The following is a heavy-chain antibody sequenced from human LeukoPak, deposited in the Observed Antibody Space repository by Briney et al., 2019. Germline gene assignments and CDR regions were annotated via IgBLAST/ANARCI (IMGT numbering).Heavy chain of an antibody. CDR3: ARDPRYSSSAHVFDI. Sequence: SETLSLTCTVSGGSISSGSYYWSWIRQPAGKGLEWIGRIYSSGSTNYNPSLKSRVTISQDTSKNQVSLKLSSVTAADTAVYYCARDPRYSSSAHVFDIWGQGTMVTVSS. CDR1: GGSISSGSYY. V-gene: IGHV4-61*02. D-gene: IGHD6-6*01. J-gene: IGHJ3*02. CDR2: IYSSGST.